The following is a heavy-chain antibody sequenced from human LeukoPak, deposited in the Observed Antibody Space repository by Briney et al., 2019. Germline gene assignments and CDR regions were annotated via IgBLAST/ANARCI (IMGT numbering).Heavy chain of an antibody. Sequence: GASVKVSCKVSGYTLTELSMHWVRQAPGKGLEWMGGFDPEDGETIYAQKFQGRVTMTEDTSTDTAYMELRSLRSDDTAVYYCAREGGYCSSTSCYYAFDIWGQGTMVTVSS. CDR1: GYTLTELS. D-gene: IGHD2-2*01. V-gene: IGHV1-24*01. CDR2: FDPEDGET. CDR3: AREGGYCSSTSCYYAFDI. J-gene: IGHJ3*02.